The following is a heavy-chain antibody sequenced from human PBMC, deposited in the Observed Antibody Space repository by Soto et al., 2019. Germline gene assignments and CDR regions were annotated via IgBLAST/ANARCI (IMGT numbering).Heavy chain of an antibody. Sequence: EVQLVESGGALVQPGGSLRLSCAASGFTFSSYWMSWVRQAPGKGLEWVANIKQDGSEKYYVDSVKGRFTISRDNAKNSLNLQMNSLRAEDTAVYYCARVTDYYESSGYFDYWGQGTLVTVSS. CDR1: GFTFSSYW. CDR2: IKQDGSEK. V-gene: IGHV3-7*01. J-gene: IGHJ4*02. CDR3: ARVTDYYESSGYFDY. D-gene: IGHD3-22*01.